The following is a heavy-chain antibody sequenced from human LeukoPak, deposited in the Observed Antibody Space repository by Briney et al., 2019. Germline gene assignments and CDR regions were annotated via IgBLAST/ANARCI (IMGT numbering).Heavy chain of an antibody. V-gene: IGHV3-53*01. Sequence: GGSLRLSCAASGFTVSSNYMSWVRQAPGKGLEWVSVIYSGGSTYYADSVKGRFTISRDISKNTVYLQMNNLRAEDTAVYYCARDRKYLYYGMEVWGQGTTVTVSS. CDR3: ARDRKYLYYGMEV. CDR1: GFTVSSNY. CDR2: IYSGGST. D-gene: IGHD3-10*01. J-gene: IGHJ6*02.